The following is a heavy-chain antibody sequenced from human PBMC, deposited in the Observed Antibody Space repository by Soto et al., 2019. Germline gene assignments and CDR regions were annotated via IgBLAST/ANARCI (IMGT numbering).Heavy chain of an antibody. CDR3: AADDSKWQQLDY. V-gene: IGHV1-58*01. CDR2: IVVGSGNT. D-gene: IGHD6-13*01. J-gene: IGHJ4*02. Sequence: SVKVSCKASGFTFTSSAVQWVRQARGQRLEWIGWIVVGSGNTNYAQKFQERVTITRDMSTSTAYMELSSLRSEDTAVYYCAADDSKWQQLDYWGQGTLVTVSS. CDR1: GFTFTSSA.